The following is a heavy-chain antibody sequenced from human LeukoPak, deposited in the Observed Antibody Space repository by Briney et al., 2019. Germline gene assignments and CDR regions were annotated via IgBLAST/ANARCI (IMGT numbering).Heavy chain of an antibody. CDR3: AREKGPYYDILTGYYKDPYYYYGMDV. CDR1: GYTFTSYG. CDR2: ISAYNGNT. V-gene: IGHV1-18*04. D-gene: IGHD3-9*01. J-gene: IGHJ6*04. Sequence: ASVKVSCKASGYTFTSYGISWVRQAPGQGLEWMGWISAYNGNTNYSQKLQGRVNMTADTYTSTAYMELRSLRSDDTAVYYCAREKGPYYDILTGYYKDPYYYYGMDVWGKGTTVTVSS.